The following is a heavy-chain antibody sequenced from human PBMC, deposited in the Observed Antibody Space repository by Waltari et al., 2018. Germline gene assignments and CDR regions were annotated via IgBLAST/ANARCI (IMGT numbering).Heavy chain of an antibody. V-gene: IGHV2-5*01. CDR1: GFSLSTSGVG. J-gene: IGHJ6*02. D-gene: IGHD2-2*01. CDR2: IYWNDDK. CDR3: AHVRGTSRVDYYYGMDV. Sequence: QITLKESGPTLVKPTQTLTLTCTFSGFSLSTSGVGVGWIRQPPGKALEWLALIYWNDDKRYSPSLKSRLTITKDTSKNQVVLTMTNMDPVDTATYYCAHVRGTSRVDYYYGMDVWGQGTTVTVSS.